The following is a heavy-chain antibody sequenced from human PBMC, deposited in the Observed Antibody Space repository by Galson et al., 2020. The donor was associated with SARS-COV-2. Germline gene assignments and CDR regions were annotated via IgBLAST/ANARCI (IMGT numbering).Heavy chain of an antibody. CDR1: GFTFKNYA. Sequence: GESLKISCEASGFTFKNYAMTWVRQAPGKGLEWVSVVTGSGDTTFYADSVKGRFTISRDNSKNTLYLQMSNLRAEDTAVYYCAKEGIQLLPPSEALDIWGQGTMVTVSS. J-gene: IGHJ3*02. D-gene: IGHD5-18*01. CDR3: AKEGIQLLPPSEALDI. V-gene: IGHV3-23*01. CDR2: VTGSGDTT.